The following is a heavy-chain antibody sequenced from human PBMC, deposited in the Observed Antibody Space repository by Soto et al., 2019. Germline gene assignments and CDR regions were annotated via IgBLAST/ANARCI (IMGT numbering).Heavy chain of an antibody. Sequence: QVQLQESVPGLVKPSQTLSLTCTVSGTTISSGDHYWSWIRQAPGKGLEWIGYMYYTGKTYYNTSLQSRVTLSVATSKNQFSLKMTSGTAADTAMYFCARVYGRGDYFDFWGRGTLVSVSS. D-gene: IGHD1-26*01. CDR3: ARVYGRGDYFDF. V-gene: IGHV4-30-4*01. CDR2: MYYTGKT. CDR1: GTTISSGDHY. J-gene: IGHJ4*02.